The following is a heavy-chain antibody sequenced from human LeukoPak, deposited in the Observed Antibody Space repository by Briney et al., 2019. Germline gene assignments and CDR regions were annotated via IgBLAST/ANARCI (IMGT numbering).Heavy chain of an antibody. V-gene: IGHV4-39*07. D-gene: IGHD1-26*01. J-gene: IGHJ1*01. CDR1: GGSVSNNNYY. CDR2: IYFSGTT. Sequence: SEALSLTCTVSGGSVSNNNYYWGWIRQPPGKGLEWIGNIYFSGTTFYSPSLKRRVTISIDTSKNQFSLKLTSVTAADTAVYYCVRDLELGHWGQGTLVTVSS. CDR3: VRDLELGH.